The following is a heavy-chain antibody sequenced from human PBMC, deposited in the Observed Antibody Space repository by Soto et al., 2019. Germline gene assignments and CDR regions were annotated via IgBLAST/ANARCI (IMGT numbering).Heavy chain of an antibody. V-gene: IGHV3-48*02. CDR3: ARDTMIVVVIDYYYYGMDV. D-gene: IGHD3-22*01. J-gene: IGHJ6*02. CDR2: ISSSSSTI. CDR1: GFTFSSYS. Sequence: GGSLRLSCAASGFTFSSYSMNWVRQAPGKXLEWVSYISSSSSTIYYADSVKGRFTISRDNAKNSLYLQMNSLRDEDTAVYYCARDTMIVVVIDYYYYGMDVWGQGTTVTVSS.